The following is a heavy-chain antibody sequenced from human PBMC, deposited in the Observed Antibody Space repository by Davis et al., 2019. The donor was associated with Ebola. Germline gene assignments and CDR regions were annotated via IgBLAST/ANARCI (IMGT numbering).Heavy chain of an antibody. J-gene: IGHJ4*02. CDR1: GLTFSGYS. CDR2: ISSRSNYI. Sequence: PGGSLRLSCAASGLTFSGYSANWVRQAPGKGLEWVSSISSRSNYIYYADSLKGRFTISRDNAKNSVYLEMNSLRAEDTAVYYCARAQEMATNVPGYWGQGTVVIVSS. D-gene: IGHD5-24*01. V-gene: IGHV3-21*01. CDR3: ARAQEMATNVPGY.